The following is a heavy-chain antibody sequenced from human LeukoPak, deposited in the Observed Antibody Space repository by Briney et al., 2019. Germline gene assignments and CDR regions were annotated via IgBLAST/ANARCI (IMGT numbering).Heavy chain of an antibody. CDR3: ATTGGDIYYYYTDV. CDR2: IIPVLSTA. D-gene: IGHD3-16*01. J-gene: IGHJ6*03. CDR1: GGSFTNCP. V-gene: IGHV1-69*13. Sequence: ASVKVSCKASGGSFTNCPFHWVRQAPGQGLEWMGGIIPVLSTANYAQKFQDRVTITADESTSTTYVELSSLKSEDTAVYYCATTGGDIYYYYTDVWGKGTTVTISS.